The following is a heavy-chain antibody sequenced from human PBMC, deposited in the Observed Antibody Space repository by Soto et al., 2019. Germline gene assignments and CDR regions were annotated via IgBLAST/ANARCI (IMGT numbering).Heavy chain of an antibody. V-gene: IGHV3-30*18. D-gene: IGHD3-22*01. CDR1: GFTFSSYG. J-gene: IGHJ4*02. Sequence: QVQLVESGGGVVQPGRSLRLSCAASGFTFSSYGMHWVRQAPGKGLEWVAVISYDGSNKYYADSVKGRFTISRDNSKNTLYLQMNSPRAEDTAVYYCAKARGGSSGYYYDYLDYWGQGTLVTVSS. CDR2: ISYDGSNK. CDR3: AKARGGSSGYYYDYLDY.